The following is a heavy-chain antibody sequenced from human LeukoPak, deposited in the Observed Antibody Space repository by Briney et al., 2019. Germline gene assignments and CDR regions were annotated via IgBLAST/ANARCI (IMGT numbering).Heavy chain of an antibody. Sequence: PSETVSLTCAVYGGSFSGYYWSWIRQPPGKGLEWIGEINHSGSTNYNPSLKSRVTISVDTSKNQFSLKLSSVTAAYTAVYYCARGGRRITIFGVVKRKYGYYFDYWGQGTLVTVSS. CDR2: INHSGST. J-gene: IGHJ4*02. V-gene: IGHV4-34*01. CDR3: ARGGRRITIFGVVKRKYGYYFDY. D-gene: IGHD3-3*01. CDR1: GGSFSGYY.